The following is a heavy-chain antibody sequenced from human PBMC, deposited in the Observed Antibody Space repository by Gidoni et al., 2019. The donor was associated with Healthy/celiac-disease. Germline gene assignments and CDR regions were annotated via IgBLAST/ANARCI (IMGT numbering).Heavy chain of an antibody. Sequence: VISYDGSNKYYADSVKGRFTISRDNSKNTLYLQMNSLRAEDTAVYYCAKDRGATGVTPYFQHWGQGTLVTVSS. D-gene: IGHD5-12*01. CDR3: AKDRGATGVTPYFQH. J-gene: IGHJ1*01. V-gene: IGHV3-30*18. CDR2: ISYDGSNK.